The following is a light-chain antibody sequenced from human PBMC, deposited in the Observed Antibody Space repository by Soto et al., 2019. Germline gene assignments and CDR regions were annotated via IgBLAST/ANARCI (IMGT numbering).Light chain of an antibody. V-gene: IGLV1-40*01. CDR3: QSYDSSLSGYV. J-gene: IGLJ1*01. CDR1: SSNIGAGYD. CDR2: GNS. Sequence: QGVLTQPPSVSGAPGQRVAISCTWSSSNIGAGYDVHWYQQLPGTAPKLLIYGNSNRPSGVPDRFSGSKSGTSASLAITGLQAEDEADYYCQSYDSSLSGYVFGTGTKVTVL.